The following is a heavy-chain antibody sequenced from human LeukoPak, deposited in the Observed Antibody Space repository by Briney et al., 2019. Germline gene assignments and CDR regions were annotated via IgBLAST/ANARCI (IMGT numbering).Heavy chain of an antibody. CDR3: ARATAGFLEWLLLDY. V-gene: IGHV3-48*03. J-gene: IGHJ4*02. CDR2: ISSSGSTI. CDR1: GFTFSSYE. D-gene: IGHD3-3*01. Sequence: GGSLRLSCAASGFTFSSYEMNWVRQAPGKGLEWVSYISSSGSTIYYADSVKGRFTISRDNAKNSLYLQMNSLRAEDTAVYYCARATAGFLEWLLLDYWGQGTLVTVSS.